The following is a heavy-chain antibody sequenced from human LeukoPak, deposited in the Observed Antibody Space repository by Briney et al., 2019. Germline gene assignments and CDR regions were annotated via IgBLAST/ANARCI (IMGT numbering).Heavy chain of an antibody. CDR3: SEGYFEPLDH. J-gene: IGHJ4*02. V-gene: IGHV4-59*02. CDR2: LSYTGKT. D-gene: IGHD2/OR15-2a*01. Sequence: SETLSLTCVVSGASVSTSHWNWIRQLPGKGLEWIGCLSYTGKTDYNPSLASRVTISLGTSKNQVSLKLRSVTAADTAVYYCSEGYFEPLDHWGQGTLVTVSS. CDR1: GASVSTSH.